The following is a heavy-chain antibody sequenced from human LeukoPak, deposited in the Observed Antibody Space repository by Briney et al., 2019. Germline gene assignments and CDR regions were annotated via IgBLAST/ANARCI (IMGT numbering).Heavy chain of an antibody. Sequence: GRSLRLSCAASGFTFSNYGMHWVRQAPGKGREWVAVIWYEGSKKYYADSVKGRFTISRDNSKNTLYLQMNSLSAEDTAVYYCARDSRGATGLDYWGQGTLVTVSS. CDR3: ARDSRGATGLDY. CDR1: GFTFSNYG. V-gene: IGHV3-33*01. J-gene: IGHJ4*02. D-gene: IGHD5-12*01. CDR2: IWYEGSKK.